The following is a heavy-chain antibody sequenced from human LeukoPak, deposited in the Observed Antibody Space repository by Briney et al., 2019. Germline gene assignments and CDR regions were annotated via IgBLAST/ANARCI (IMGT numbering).Heavy chain of an antibody. Sequence: GASVKVSCKASGYTFTSYGISWVRQAPGQGLEWMRWISAYNGNTNYAQKLQGRVTMTTDTSTSTAYMELRSLRSDDTAVYYCARDQAVLIERSGIDPWGQGTLVTVSS. CDR3: ARDQAVLIERSGIDP. D-gene: IGHD1-26*01. CDR1: GYTFTSYG. J-gene: IGHJ5*02. CDR2: ISAYNGNT. V-gene: IGHV1-18*01.